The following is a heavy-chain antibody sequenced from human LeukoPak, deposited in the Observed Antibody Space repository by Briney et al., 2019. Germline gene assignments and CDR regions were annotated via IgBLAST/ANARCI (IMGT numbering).Heavy chain of an antibody. V-gene: IGHV4-39*07. Sequence: SETLSLTCTVSGGSISSSSYSWGWIRQPPGKGLEWIGSIYYSGSTYYNPSLKSRVTISVDRSKNQFSLKMSSVTAADTAVYSCARAAASEDYYYMDVWGKGTTVTVSS. CDR1: GGSISSSSYS. D-gene: IGHD6-13*01. CDR3: ARAAASEDYYYMDV. CDR2: IYYSGST. J-gene: IGHJ6*03.